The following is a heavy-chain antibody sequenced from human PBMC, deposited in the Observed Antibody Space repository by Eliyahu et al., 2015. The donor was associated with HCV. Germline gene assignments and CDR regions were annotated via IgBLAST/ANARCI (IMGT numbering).Heavy chain of an antibody. J-gene: IGHJ6*02. CDR3: ARHDFILSYDFWSGYRDYGMDV. D-gene: IGHD3-3*01. V-gene: IGHV4-39*01. Sequence: QLXLQESGPGLVKPSETLSLTXTVSGXSXSXSSYYWGWIRQPPGKGLEWIGRIYYSGSTYYNPSLKSRVTXSVDTSKNQFSLKLSSVTAADTAVYYCARHDFILSYDFWSGYRDYGMDVWGQGXTVTVSS. CDR2: IYYSGST. CDR1: GXSXSXSSYY.